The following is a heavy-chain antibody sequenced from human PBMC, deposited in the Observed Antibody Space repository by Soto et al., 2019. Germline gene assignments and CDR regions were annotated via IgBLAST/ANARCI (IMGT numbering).Heavy chain of an antibody. CDR1: GYTFTSYD. J-gene: IGHJ4*02. D-gene: IGHD1-1*01. V-gene: IGHV1-8*01. CDR2: MNPNTGNS. CDR3: ARRAETNGWNGFGADKYYFDF. Sequence: ASVKVSCKASGYTFTSYDIYWVRQATGQGLEWMGWMNPNTGNSAYAQKFQGRVTVTGDTSINTVHMELSSLRSEDTAVYYCARRAETNGWNGFGADKYYFDFWGQGTLVTVYS.